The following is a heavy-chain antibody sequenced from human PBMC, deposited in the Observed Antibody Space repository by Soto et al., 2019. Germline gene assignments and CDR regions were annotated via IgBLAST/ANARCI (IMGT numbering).Heavy chain of an antibody. CDR3: AKPISDYNAPSDY. Sequence: GGSLRLSCAASGFTFSRFAMSWVRQAPGKGLEWVSVISDSGGSTYYADSVKGRFTISRDNSKSTLYLQMNSLRGDDTAIYYCAKPISDYNAPSDYWGQGTPVTXSS. D-gene: IGHD3-10*01. V-gene: IGHV3-23*01. CDR2: ISDSGGST. J-gene: IGHJ4*02. CDR1: GFTFSRFA.